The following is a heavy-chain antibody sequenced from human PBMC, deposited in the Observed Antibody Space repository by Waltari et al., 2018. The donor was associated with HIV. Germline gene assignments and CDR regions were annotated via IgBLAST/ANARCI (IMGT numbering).Heavy chain of an antibody. CDR1: GGSISSSSSY. CDR3: ARSSDIVVVPAVYYFDY. V-gene: IGHV4-39*01. D-gene: IGHD2-2*01. Sequence: QLQLQESGPGLVKPSETLSLTCTVSGGSISSSSSYWGWIRQPPGKGLEWIGSIYYSGSTYYNPSLKSRVTISVDTSKNQFSLKLSSVTAADTAVYYCARSSDIVVVPAVYYFDYWGQGTLVTVSS. CDR2: IYYSGST. J-gene: IGHJ4*02.